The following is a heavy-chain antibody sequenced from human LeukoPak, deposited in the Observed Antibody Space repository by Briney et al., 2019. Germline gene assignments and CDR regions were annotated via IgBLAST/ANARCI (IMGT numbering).Heavy chain of an antibody. CDR3: AVVAATLVWSTTFDY. Sequence: PGGSLRLSCAASGFTFSSYAMSWVRQAPGKGLEWVSAISGSGGSTYYADSVKGRFTISRDNSKNTLYLQMNSLRAEDTAVYYRAVVAATLVWSTTFDYWGQGTLVTVPS. CDR2: ISGSGGST. D-gene: IGHD2-15*01. V-gene: IGHV3-23*01. J-gene: IGHJ4*02. CDR1: GFTFSSYA.